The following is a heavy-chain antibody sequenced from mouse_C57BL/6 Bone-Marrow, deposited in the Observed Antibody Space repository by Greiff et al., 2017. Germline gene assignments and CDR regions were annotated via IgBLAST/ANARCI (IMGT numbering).Heavy chain of an antibody. Sequence: EVQLVESGGGLVKPGGSLKLSCAASGFTFSSYAMSWVRQTPEKRLEWVATISDGGSYTYYPDNVKGRFTISRDNAKNNLYLQMSHLKSEDTAMYYCAREGGYYGSSPLFDYWGQGTTLTVSS. CDR1: GFTFSSYA. CDR3: AREGGYYGSSPLFDY. CDR2: ISDGGSYT. D-gene: IGHD1-1*01. J-gene: IGHJ2*01. V-gene: IGHV5-4*01.